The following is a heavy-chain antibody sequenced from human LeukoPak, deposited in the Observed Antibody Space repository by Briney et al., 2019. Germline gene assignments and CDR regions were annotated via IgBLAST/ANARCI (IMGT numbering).Heavy chain of an antibody. CDR2: IKEDGSAT. D-gene: IGHD1-1*01. V-gene: IGHV3-7*04. J-gene: IGHJ5*02. Sequence: GGSLRLSCAAPVFTFSTYWMTWVCQAPGKGPEWVANIKEDGSATYYVDSVKGRFTISRDNAKKSLYLQMNSLRAEDTAVYYRAEDSPGYLAYDPWGQGTLVTVSS. CDR1: VFTFSTYW. CDR3: AEDSPGYLAYDP.